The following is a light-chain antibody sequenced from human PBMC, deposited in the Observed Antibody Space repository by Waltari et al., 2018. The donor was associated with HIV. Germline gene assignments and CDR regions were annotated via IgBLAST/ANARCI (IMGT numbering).Light chain of an antibody. V-gene: IGKV1-39*01. J-gene: IGKJ4*01. Sequence: DIQMTQSPSSLSASVGQGVTITCRASPTISTYLNWFQQKPGKAPKLLIYAASTLQSGVPYRFSGSGSGTDFTLTISSLQPEDFATYYCQQSYSTPPVTFGGGTKLEIK. CDR1: PTISTY. CDR2: AAS. CDR3: QQSYSTPPVT.